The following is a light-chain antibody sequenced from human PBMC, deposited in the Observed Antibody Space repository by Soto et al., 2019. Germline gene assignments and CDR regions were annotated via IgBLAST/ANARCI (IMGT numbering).Light chain of an antibody. J-gene: IGKJ2*01. CDR2: KAT. CDR1: QSITTW. V-gene: IGKV1-5*03. CDR3: QQYNDYQYT. Sequence: DLEMTQSPSTLSASVGDRVTITCRASQSITTWLAWYQQKPGEAPKLLIYKATNVQTGVPSRFSGSGSGTEFSLTISSLQPEDFAIYYCQQYNDYQYTFGQGTKLEIK.